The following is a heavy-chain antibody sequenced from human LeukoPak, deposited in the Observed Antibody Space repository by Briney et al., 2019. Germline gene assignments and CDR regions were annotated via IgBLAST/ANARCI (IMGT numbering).Heavy chain of an antibody. CDR3: ASSHSGWQGHNNWFDP. V-gene: IGHV4-59*08. CDR2: IFDSGTT. J-gene: IGHJ5*02. Sequence: PSETLSLTCTVSGASIKSYYWSWIRQPPGKGLEWGGYIFDSGTTNYNPSLKSRVTISVDTSKNPFSLKLSSVTAADTAVYSCASSHSGWQGHNNWFDPWGQGTLVTVSS. D-gene: IGHD6-19*01. CDR1: GASIKSYY.